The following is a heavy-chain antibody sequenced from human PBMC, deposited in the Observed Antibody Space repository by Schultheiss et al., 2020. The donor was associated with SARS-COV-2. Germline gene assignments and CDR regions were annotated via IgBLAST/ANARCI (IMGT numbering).Heavy chain of an antibody. J-gene: IGHJ4*02. CDR1: GYTFTSYA. CDR2: INPNSGGT. CDR3: ARALSTWTLLN. V-gene: IGHV1-2*04. Sequence: GGSLRLSCSASGYTFTSYAMHWVRQAPGQGLEWMGWINPNSGGTNYAQKFQGWVTMTRDTSISTAYMELSRLRSDDTAVYYCARALSTWTLLNWGQGTLVTVSS. D-gene: IGHD3-3*02.